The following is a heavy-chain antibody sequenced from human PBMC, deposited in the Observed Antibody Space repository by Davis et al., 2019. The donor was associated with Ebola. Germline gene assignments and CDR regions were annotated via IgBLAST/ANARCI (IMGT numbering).Heavy chain of an antibody. J-gene: IGHJ5*02. CDR2: IDWDDDK. D-gene: IGHD4-17*01. V-gene: IGHV2-70*04. CDR3: ARTTVTTGWFDP. CDR1: GFSLSTSGMR. Sequence: SGPTLVKPPPTLTLTCTFSGFSLSTSGMRVSWIRQPPGKALEWLARIDWDDDKFYSTSLKTRLTISKDTSKNQVVLTMTNMDPVDTATYYCARTTVTTGWFDPWGQGTLVTVSS.